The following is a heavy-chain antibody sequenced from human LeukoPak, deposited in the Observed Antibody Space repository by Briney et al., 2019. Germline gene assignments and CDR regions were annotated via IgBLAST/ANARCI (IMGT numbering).Heavy chain of an antibody. J-gene: IGHJ4*02. Sequence: GRSLRLPCAASGFTFSSYGMHWVRQAPGKGLEWVAVIWYDGSNKYYADSVKGRFTISRDNSKNTLYLQMNSLRAEDTAVHYCARWGSGSYSTFDYWGQGTLVTVSS. CDR2: IWYDGSNK. D-gene: IGHD1-26*01. V-gene: IGHV3-33*01. CDR1: GFTFSSYG. CDR3: ARWGSGSYSTFDY.